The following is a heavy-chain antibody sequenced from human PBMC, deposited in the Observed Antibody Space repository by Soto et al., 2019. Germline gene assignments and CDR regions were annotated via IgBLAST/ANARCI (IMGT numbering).Heavy chain of an antibody. CDR3: ARDRSLQEQQLVLPGAFEI. CDR2: IYYSGST. CDR1: GGSISSYY. D-gene: IGHD6-13*01. V-gene: IGHV4-59*01. J-gene: IGHJ3*02. Sequence: PSETLSLTCTVSGGSISSYYWSWIRQPPGKGLEWIGYIYYSGSTNYNPSLKSRVTISVDTSKNQFSLKLSSVTAAATAVDYCARDRSLQEQQLVLPGAFEIWGQETMVTASS.